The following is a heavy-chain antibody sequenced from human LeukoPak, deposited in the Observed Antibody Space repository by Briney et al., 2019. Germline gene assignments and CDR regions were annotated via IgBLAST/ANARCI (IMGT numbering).Heavy chain of an antibody. CDR2: ISSGATTM. CDR3: ALLAVASDFDY. CDR1: GFMFRSFE. V-gene: IGHV3-48*03. Sequence: GGSLRLSCAASGFMFRSFEMYWVRQAPGKGLEWFAYISSGATTMYYADSVKGRFTISRDDAKNSLFLQMKSLRAEDTAVYYCALLAVASDFDYWGQGALVTVSS. J-gene: IGHJ4*02. D-gene: IGHD6-19*01.